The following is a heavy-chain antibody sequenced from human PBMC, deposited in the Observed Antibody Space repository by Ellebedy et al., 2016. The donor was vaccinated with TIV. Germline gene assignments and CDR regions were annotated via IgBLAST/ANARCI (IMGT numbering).Heavy chain of an antibody. J-gene: IGHJ1*01. CDR3: VADPRVIGRSFQH. Sequence: PGGSLRLSCAASGLSFSNAWMNWVRQAPGKGLEWVGRITSKTDGGTIHYAAAVKGRFTISRDDSENTLYVQMNSLTIEDTAVYYCVADPRVIGRSFQHWGQGTLVTVSS. V-gene: IGHV3-15*07. CDR2: ITSKTDGGTI. CDR1: GLSFSNAW. D-gene: IGHD2-21*01.